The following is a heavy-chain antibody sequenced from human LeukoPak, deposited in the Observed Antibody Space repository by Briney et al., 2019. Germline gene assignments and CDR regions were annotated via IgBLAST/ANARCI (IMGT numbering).Heavy chain of an antibody. Sequence: ASVKLSCKASGGTFSSYTISWVRQAPGQGLECMGRIIPILGIANYAQKFQGRVTITADKSTSTAYMELSSLRSEDTAVYYCASNNCGGDCYSNSNFDYWGQGTLVTVSS. D-gene: IGHD2-21*02. J-gene: IGHJ4*02. CDR3: ASNNCGGDCYSNSNFDY. CDR2: IIPILGIA. CDR1: GGTFSSYT. V-gene: IGHV1-69*02.